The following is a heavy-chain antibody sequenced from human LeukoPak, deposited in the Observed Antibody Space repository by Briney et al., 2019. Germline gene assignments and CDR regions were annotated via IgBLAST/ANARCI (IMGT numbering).Heavy chain of an antibody. Sequence: KPSETLSLTCTVSGGSISSSSYYWGWIRQPPGKGLEWIGSIYYSGSTYYNPSLKSRVTISVDTSKNQFSLKLSSVTAADTAVYYCARVLDYYGSGSYYNEYWFDPWGQGTLVTVSS. CDR1: GGSISSSSYY. CDR3: ARVLDYYGSGSYYNEYWFDP. CDR2: IYYSGST. J-gene: IGHJ5*02. V-gene: IGHV4-39*01. D-gene: IGHD3-10*01.